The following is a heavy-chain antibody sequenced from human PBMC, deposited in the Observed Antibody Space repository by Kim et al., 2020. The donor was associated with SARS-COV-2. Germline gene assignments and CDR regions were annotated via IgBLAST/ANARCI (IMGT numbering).Heavy chain of an antibody. Sequence: AQKFQGRVTITADESTSTAYMELSSLRSEDTAVYYCARNDYGVPYGMDVWGQGTTVTVSS. CDR3: ARNDYGVPYGMDV. D-gene: IGHD4-17*01. J-gene: IGHJ6*02. V-gene: IGHV1-69*01.